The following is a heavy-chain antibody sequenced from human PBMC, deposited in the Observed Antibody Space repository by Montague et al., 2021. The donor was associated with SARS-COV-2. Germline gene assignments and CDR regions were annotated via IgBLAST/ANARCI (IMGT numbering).Heavy chain of an antibody. D-gene: IGHD1-20*01. CDR2: XDWXSYK. CDR1: GFSLSTSGIC. V-gene: IGHV2-70*11. CDR3: ARMAPITGLDY. J-gene: IGHJ4*02. Sequence: PALVTPTQTITLTCTFSGFSLSTSGICVSWIRQPPGKALEWLARXDWXSYKYYSTSLKTRLTISKDTSKNQVVLTMTNMDPVDTATYYCARMAPITGLDYWGQGTLVTVSS.